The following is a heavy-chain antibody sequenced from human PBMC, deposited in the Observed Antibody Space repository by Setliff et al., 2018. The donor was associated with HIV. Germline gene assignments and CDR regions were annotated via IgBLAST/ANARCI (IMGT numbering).Heavy chain of an antibody. CDR3: ARGRVQDIVVVPAAKGVRRGNWFDP. V-gene: IGHV1-8*03. J-gene: IGHJ5*02. CDR2: MNPNSGNT. CDR1: GYTFTSCD. Sequence: ASVKVSCKASGYTFTSCDINWVRQATGQGLEWMGWMNPNSGNTGYAQKFQGRVTLTRNTSISTAYMELSGLRSEDTAVYYCARGRVQDIVVVPAAKGVRRGNWFDPWGQGTQVTVSS. D-gene: IGHD2-2*01.